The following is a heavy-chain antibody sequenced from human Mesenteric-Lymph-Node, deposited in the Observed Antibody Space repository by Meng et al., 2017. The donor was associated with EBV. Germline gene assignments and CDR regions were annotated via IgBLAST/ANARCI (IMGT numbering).Heavy chain of an antibody. J-gene: IGHJ4*02. CDR2: IYSGGRT. Sequence: QRQESGPGLVRPSETLSLTCTVSGGSISSSSYYWGWIRQPSGKGLEWIGSIYSGGRTYYSPSLESRVTISVDTSKNQFSLKLNSVTAADTSVYFCASLLIVFGGVIVDYWGQGALVTVSS. CDR1: GGSISSSSYY. CDR3: ASLLIVFGGVIVDY. V-gene: IGHV4-39*01. D-gene: IGHD3-16*02.